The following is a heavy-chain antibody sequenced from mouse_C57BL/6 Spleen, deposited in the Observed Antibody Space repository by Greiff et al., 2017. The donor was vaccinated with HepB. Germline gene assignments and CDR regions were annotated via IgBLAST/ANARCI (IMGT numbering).Heavy chain of an antibody. J-gene: IGHJ3*01. V-gene: IGHV14-2*01. D-gene: IGHD2-3*01. CDR2: IDPEDGET. CDR3: ASSLYDGYYAWFAY. Sequence: EVQLVESGAELVKPGASVKLSCTASGFNIKDYYMHWVKQRTEQGLEWIGRIDPEDGETKYAPKFQGKATITADTSSNTTYLQLSSLTSEDTAVYYCASSLYDGYYAWFAYWGQGTLVTVSA. CDR1: GFNIKDYY.